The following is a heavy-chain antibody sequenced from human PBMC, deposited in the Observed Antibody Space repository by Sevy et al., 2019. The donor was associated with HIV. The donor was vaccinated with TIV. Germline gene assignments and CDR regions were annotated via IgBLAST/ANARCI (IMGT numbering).Heavy chain of an antibody. V-gene: IGHV1-69*13. CDR1: GGTFSSYA. CDR2: IIPIFGTA. Sequence: ASVKVSCKASGGTFSSYAISWVRQAPGQELEWMGGIIPIFGTANYAQKFQGRVTITADESTSTAYMELSSLRSEDTAVYYCARDLRRDYSYYYYGMDVWGQGTTVTVSS. J-gene: IGHJ6*02. CDR3: ARDLRRDYSYYYYGMDV. D-gene: IGHD5-12*01.